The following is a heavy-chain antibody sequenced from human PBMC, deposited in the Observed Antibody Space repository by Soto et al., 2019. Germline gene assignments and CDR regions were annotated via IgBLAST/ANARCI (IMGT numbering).Heavy chain of an antibody. D-gene: IGHD1-26*01. CDR1: GGSISSGGYS. CDR3: DRVGELSGFDY. CDR2: IYRSGST. J-gene: IGHJ4*02. V-gene: IGHV4-30-2*01. Sequence: SETLSLTCAVSGGSISSGGYSWSWMRQPPGKGLEGIGYIYRSGSTYYNPSLKSLVTISVDRYKNQFSLKLSSVTAADTAVDYCDRVGELSGFDYWGQGTLVTVSS.